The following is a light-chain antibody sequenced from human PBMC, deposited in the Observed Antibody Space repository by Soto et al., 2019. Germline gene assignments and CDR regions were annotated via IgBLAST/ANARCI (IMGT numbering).Light chain of an antibody. Sequence: LVMTQSPGTLSVSPGESATLSCRASQSVGRRLAWYQQKPGQAPRLLFYGTSARATGSPGTFSGSGSGTEFTLTISSLQSEDFALYYCHHYARWPSVTFGGGTKVEIK. CDR3: HHYARWPSVT. CDR2: GTS. J-gene: IGKJ4*01. CDR1: QSVGRR. V-gene: IGKV3-15*01.